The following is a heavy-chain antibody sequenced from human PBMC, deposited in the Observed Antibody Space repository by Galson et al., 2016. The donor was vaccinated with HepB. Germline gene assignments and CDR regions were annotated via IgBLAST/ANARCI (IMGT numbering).Heavy chain of an antibody. V-gene: IGHV3-30*18. CDR1: GFTFSSYG. CDR3: AKDRDKSYESLFWSGYYDYYHTMDV. Sequence: SLRLSCAASGFTFSSYGIFWVRQCPGKGLEWVAVISYHGSDSYYADSVKGQFTISRDNPKNTVYLQMNSLRPEDTAVYYCAKDRDKSYESLFWSGYYDYYHTMDVWGKGTTVTVSS. D-gene: IGHD3-3*01. CDR2: ISYHGSDS. J-gene: IGHJ6*04.